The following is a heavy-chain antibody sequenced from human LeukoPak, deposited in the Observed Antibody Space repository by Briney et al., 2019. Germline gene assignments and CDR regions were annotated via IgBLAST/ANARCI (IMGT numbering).Heavy chain of an antibody. Sequence: GGSLRLSCAASGFTFSSYAMHWVRQAPGKGLEWAAVISYDGSNKYYADSVKGRFTISRDNSKNTLYLQMNSLRAEDTAVYYCARGYCSGGSCYPGDAFDIWGQGTMVTVSS. CDR2: ISYDGSNK. V-gene: IGHV3-30-3*01. CDR1: GFTFSSYA. J-gene: IGHJ3*02. D-gene: IGHD2-15*01. CDR3: ARGYCSGGSCYPGDAFDI.